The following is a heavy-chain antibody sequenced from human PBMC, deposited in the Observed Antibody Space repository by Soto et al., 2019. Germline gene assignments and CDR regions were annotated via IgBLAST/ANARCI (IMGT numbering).Heavy chain of an antibody. CDR3: ATFTTGTKHFDY. V-gene: IGHV1-58*01. CDR2: IVVGSGKT. D-gene: IGHD1-1*01. J-gene: IGHJ4*02. Sequence: GASVKVSCKASGFTFSSSTLQCVRQARGQRLEWIGWIVVGSGKTDYAQKFQDRVTITTDTSTNTAYMDVKSLHSDDTAVYYCATFTTGTKHFDYWGQGTQVTVSS. CDR1: GFTFSSST.